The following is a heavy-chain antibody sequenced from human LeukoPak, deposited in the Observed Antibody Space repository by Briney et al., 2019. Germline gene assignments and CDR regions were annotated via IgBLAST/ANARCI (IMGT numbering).Heavy chain of an antibody. CDR1: GFTFSSYA. D-gene: IGHD5-18*01. CDR2: ISGSGGST. V-gene: IGHV3-23*01. Sequence: GGSLRLSSAAYGFTFSSYAMSWVRQAPGKGLDWVPAISGSGGSTYYADSVKGRFTISRDNSKNTLYLQMNSLRAEDTAVYYCAKHGGYSYGYSGSRQPLDYWGQGTLVTVSS. CDR3: AKHGGYSYGYSGSRQPLDY. J-gene: IGHJ4*02.